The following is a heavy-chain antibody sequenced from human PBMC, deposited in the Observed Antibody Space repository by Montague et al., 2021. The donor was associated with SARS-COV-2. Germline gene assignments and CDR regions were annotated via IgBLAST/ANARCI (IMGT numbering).Heavy chain of an antibody. Sequence: TLSLTCTVSGGSISSGGYYWSWIRQHPGKGLEWIGYIYCSGSTYYNPSLKSRVTISVDTSKNQFSLKLSSVTAADTAVYYCASTYGGNLGYYYYMDVWGKGTTVTVSS. D-gene: IGHD4-23*01. J-gene: IGHJ6*03. V-gene: IGHV4-31*03. CDR3: ASTYGGNLGYYYYMDV. CDR2: IYCSGST. CDR1: GGSISSGGYY.